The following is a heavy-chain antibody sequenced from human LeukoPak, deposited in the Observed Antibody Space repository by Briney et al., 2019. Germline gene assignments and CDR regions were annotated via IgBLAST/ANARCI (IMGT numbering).Heavy chain of an antibody. CDR1: GFTFRNYA. Sequence: GGSLRLSCAASGFTFRNYALHWVRQAPGKGLEWVANMKQDGSEKYYVDSVKGRFTISRDNAKNSLYLQMNSLRAEDTAVYYCARVTTAIPDAFDIWGQGTMVTVSS. CDR2: MKQDGSEK. D-gene: IGHD2-21*02. V-gene: IGHV3-7*01. CDR3: ARVTTAIPDAFDI. J-gene: IGHJ3*02.